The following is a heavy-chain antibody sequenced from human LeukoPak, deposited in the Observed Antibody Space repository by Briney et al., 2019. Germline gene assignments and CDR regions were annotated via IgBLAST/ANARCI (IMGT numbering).Heavy chain of an antibody. CDR3: AKDWVYDSTY. V-gene: IGHV3-74*01. D-gene: IGHD3-22*01. CDR1: GFTFSSYE. J-gene: IGHJ4*02. Sequence: GGSLRLSCAASGFTFSSYEMNWVRQAPGKGLVWVSRINRDGSSTSYADSVKGRFTISRDNAKNTLYLQMNSLRAEDTAVYYCAKDWVYDSTYWGQGTLVTVSS. CDR2: INRDGSST.